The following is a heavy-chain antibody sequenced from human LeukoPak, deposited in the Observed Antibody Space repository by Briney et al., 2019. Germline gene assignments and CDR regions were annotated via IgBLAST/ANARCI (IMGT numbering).Heavy chain of an antibody. D-gene: IGHD3-10*02. CDR1: GFAFSNSA. Sequence: SVKVSCKASGFAFSNSAVQWVRQARGQRLEWIGWIVVGSGKTNYAQRFQERVTITRDMSTRTAYMELSGLRSEDTAVYYCAADDLLFGYWGQGTLVTVSS. CDR2: IVVGSGKT. CDR3: AADDLLFGY. V-gene: IGHV1-58*01. J-gene: IGHJ4*02.